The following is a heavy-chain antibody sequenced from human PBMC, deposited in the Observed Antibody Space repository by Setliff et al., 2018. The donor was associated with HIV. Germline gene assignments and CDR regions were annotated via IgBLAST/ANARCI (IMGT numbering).Heavy chain of an antibody. V-gene: IGHV1-8*02. Sequence: EASVKVSCKASGYTFTSYDINWVRQATGQGLEWMGWMNPNSGNTGYAQKFQGRVTMTRNTSISTAYMELSSLRSEDTAVYYCVRGPNYYDSSGYHYRDAFDIWGQGTLVTVSS. CDR2: MNPNSGNT. CDR1: GYTFTSYD. D-gene: IGHD3-22*01. J-gene: IGHJ3*02. CDR3: VRGPNYYDSSGYHYRDAFDI.